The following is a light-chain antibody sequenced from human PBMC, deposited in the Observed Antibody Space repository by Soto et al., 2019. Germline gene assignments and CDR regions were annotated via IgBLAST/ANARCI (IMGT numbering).Light chain of an antibody. CDR2: DAS. CDR1: QSVGSY. Sequence: LLTQSPCTLSFYPGERATLSCRASQSVGSYLAWYQQKPGQAPRLLIYDASNRATGIPARFSGSGSGTDFTLTISSLEPEDFAVYYCQQRSNWPLTFGGGTKVDIK. J-gene: IGKJ4*01. V-gene: IGKV3-11*01. CDR3: QQRSNWPLT.